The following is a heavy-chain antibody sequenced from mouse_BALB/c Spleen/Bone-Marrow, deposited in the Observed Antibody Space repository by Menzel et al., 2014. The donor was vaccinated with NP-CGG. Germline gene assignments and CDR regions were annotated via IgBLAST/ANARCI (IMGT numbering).Heavy chain of an antibody. CDR3: ARSKGVRGAMDY. Sequence: VQLKESGPELVKPGASVKISCKTSGYTFTEYTMHWVKQSHGKSLEWIGGINSNNGGNSYNQKFKGKVTLTVDKSSSTAHMELRSLTFEDSAVYYCARSKGVRGAMDYWGQGTSVTVSS. CDR2: INSNNGGN. V-gene: IGHV1-18*01. CDR1: GYTFTEYT. D-gene: IGHD2-1*01. J-gene: IGHJ4*01.